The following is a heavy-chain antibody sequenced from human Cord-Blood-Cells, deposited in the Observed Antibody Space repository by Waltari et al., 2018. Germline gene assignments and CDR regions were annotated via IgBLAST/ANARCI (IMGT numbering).Heavy chain of an antibody. Sequence: QLQLQESGPGLVKPSETLSLTCTVSGGSISSSSYYWGWIRQPPGKGREWIGSIYYSGSTYYTPSLKRRVTISVDTSKNQFSLKLSSVTAADTAVYYCARRSSSTHYMDVWGKGTTVTVSS. CDR1: GGSISSSSYY. J-gene: IGHJ6*03. CDR2: IYYSGST. V-gene: IGHV4-39*01. D-gene: IGHD2-2*01. CDR3: ARRSSSTHYMDV.